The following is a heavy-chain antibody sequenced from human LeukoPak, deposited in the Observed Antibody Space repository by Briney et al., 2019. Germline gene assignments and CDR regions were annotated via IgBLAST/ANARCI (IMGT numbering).Heavy chain of an antibody. D-gene: IGHD1-26*01. CDR2: ISTSSGGT. CDR3: ARLGSYGD. CDR1: GFTFNNYA. V-gene: IGHV3-23*01. Sequence: GGSLRLSCVASGFTFNNYAMSWVRQAPGKGLEWVSGISTSSGGTFYADSVKGRFTTSRDNSKNTLYLQMNSLRVEDTAIYYCARLGSYGDWGQGTLVTVSS. J-gene: IGHJ4*02.